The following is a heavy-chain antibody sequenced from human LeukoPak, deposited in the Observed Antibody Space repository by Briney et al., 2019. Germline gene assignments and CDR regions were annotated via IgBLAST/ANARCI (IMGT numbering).Heavy chain of an antibody. CDR2: IYYSGST. V-gene: IGHV4-59*12. Sequence: SETLSLTCTVSSGSIGTYYWSWIRQPPGKGLEWIGYIYYSGSTNYNPSLKSRVTISVDTSKNQFSLKLSSVTAADTAVYYCASTPGYYFDYWGQGTLVTVSS. J-gene: IGHJ4*02. CDR3: ASTPGYYFDY. CDR1: SGSIGTYY.